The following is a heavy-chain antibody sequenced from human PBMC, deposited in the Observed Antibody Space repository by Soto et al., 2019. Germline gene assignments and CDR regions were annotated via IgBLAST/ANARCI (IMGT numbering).Heavy chain of an antibody. Sequence: PGGSLRLSCAASAFTFSSFGMSWVRQAPGKGLDWVSSISHSGSSTYYADSVKGRFSISRDNSKNTLYLQMNSLRAEDTGIYYCAKERDYDDYGGVHFDYWGQGTLVTVSS. CDR3: AKERDYDDYGGVHFDY. V-gene: IGHV3-23*01. CDR1: AFTFSSFG. D-gene: IGHD4-17*01. CDR2: ISHSGSST. J-gene: IGHJ4*02.